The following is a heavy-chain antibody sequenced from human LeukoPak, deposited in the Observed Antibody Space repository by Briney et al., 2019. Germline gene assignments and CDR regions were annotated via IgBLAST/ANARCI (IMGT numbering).Heavy chain of an antibody. D-gene: IGHD3-10*01. V-gene: IGHV4-61*01. CDR1: GGSVNSGSYY. Sequence: SETLSLTCSVSGGSVNSGSYYWSWIRQPPGKGLEWIGYVYYSGSTNYNPSLKSRVTLSVDKSKNQFSLTLSPVTAADTAVYYCARDLLWSAGVDIWGQGILVTVSS. J-gene: IGHJ4*02. CDR3: ARDLLWSAGVDI. CDR2: VYYSGST.